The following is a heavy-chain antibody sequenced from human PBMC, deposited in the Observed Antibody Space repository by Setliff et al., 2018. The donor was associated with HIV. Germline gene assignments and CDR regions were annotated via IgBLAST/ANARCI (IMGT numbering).Heavy chain of an antibody. V-gene: IGHV3-74*03. D-gene: IGHD6-25*01. CDR3: ARGGGYGDY. Sequence: RGSLRLSCTTSKFIFSTYWMHWVRQGPGKGLVWVSRINSDGSNAMYADSVKGRFTISRDNAKNTLYLQMNSLRVDDTAVYYCARGGGYGDYWGQGTLVTVSS. CDR1: KFIFSTYW. CDR2: INSDGSNA. J-gene: IGHJ4*02.